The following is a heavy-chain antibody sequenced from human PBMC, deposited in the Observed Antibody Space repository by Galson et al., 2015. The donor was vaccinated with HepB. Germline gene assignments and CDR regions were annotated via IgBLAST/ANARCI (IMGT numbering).Heavy chain of an antibody. J-gene: IGHJ4*02. CDR2: IKVKVDGGTT. V-gene: IGHV3-15*01. CDR1: GFTFSDAW. D-gene: IGHD6-19*01. CDR3: TTDLGSGWYAR. Sequence: SLRLSCAASGFTFSDAWMSWVRQAPGQGLEWIGFIKVKVDGGTTDYAAPVKGRFTISRDDSKNTLYLQMDSLKTEDTAVYYCTTDLGSGWYARWGQGIPVTVSS.